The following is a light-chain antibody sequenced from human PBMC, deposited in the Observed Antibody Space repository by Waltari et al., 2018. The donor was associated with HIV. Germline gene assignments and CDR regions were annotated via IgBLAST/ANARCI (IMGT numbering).Light chain of an antibody. Sequence: SYDLTQAPSVSVTPGQTAKIPCSGDALSRHFVSWYRQKPGQAPMMIIFQDVQRPSGIPARFSASTSGTIATLTISEVQAEDEADYYGQSAHNSHTSFGGGTKLTVL. CDR2: QDV. CDR3: QSAHNSHTS. V-gene: IGLV3-25*03. CDR1: ALSRHF. J-gene: IGLJ2*01.